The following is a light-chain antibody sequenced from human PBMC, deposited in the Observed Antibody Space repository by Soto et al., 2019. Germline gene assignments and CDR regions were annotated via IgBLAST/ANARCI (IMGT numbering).Light chain of an antibody. CDR3: QSYDSSLIV. J-gene: IGLJ1*01. Sequence: QPVLTQPPSVSGAPGQRVTISCTGSSSNIGAGYDVHWYQQLPGTAPKLLIYGNSNRPSGVPDRFSGSKSGTSASLAITGLQAEDEADYYCQSYDSSLIVFGTGTKVT. CDR2: GNS. CDR1: SSNIGAGYD. V-gene: IGLV1-40*01.